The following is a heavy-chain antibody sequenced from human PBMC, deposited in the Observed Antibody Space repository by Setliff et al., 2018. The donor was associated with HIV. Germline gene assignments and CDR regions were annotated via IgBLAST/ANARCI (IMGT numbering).Heavy chain of an antibody. CDR2: INHSGST. J-gene: IGHJ5*02. D-gene: IGHD1-1*01. CDR1: GGSFSGYY. CDR3: ARGTRYNGDGNPNWFDP. Sequence: SETLSLTCAVYGGSFSGYYWSWIRQPPGKGLEWIGEINHSGSTNYNPSLKSRVTISVDTSKNQFSLKLSSVTAADTAVYYCARGTRYNGDGNPNWFDPWGQGTLVTVSS. V-gene: IGHV4-34*01.